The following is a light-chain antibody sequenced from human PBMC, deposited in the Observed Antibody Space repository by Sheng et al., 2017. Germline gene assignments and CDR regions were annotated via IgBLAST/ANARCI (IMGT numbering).Light chain of an antibody. J-gene: IGKJ4*01. V-gene: IGKV3-11*01. CDR1: QNVSSY. CDR3: QQYTT. Sequence: IVLTQSPGTLSLSPGERATLSCRASQNVSSYLAWYQQKVGQAPRLLIYDASKRATGIPARFSGSESGTDFTLTISRLEPEDFAVYYCQQYTTIGGGTKVEIK. CDR2: DAS.